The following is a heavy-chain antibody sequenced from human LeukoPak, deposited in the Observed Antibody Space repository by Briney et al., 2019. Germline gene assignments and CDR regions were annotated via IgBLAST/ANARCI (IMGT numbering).Heavy chain of an antibody. CDR1: GYIFTNYW. Sequence: GASLLISWKGFGYIFTNYWIAWVRPLPGKGLECMGIVYPGDSDTTYSPSFQGQATISVDKSISTAYLQWSSLEASDTAMYYCARRITIFGDQVDYFDYWGQGTLVTVSS. CDR3: ARRITIFGDQVDYFDY. D-gene: IGHD3-3*01. CDR2: VYPGDSDT. J-gene: IGHJ4*02. V-gene: IGHV5-51*01.